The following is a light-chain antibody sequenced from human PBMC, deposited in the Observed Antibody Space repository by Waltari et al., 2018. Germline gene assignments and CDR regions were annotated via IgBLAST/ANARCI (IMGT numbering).Light chain of an antibody. J-gene: IGKJ2*01. CDR2: GAS. V-gene: IGKV3-20*01. CDR3: QQYGSSIMYT. Sequence: IVLSQSPATLSLSPGEKATLSCSASQSLTKRYLAWYQPKPGQSPRLFTSGASSRAAGIPYRFSGRWSGTDFTLTISRLEPDDFAVYYCQQYGSSIMYTVGQGTKLEIK. CDR1: QSLTKRY.